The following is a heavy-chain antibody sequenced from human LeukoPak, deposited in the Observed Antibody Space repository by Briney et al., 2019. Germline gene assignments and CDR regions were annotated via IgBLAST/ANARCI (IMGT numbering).Heavy chain of an antibody. CDR2: INPSGGST. CDR1: GYTFTSYY. Sequence: GASVKVSCKASGYTFTSYYMHWVRQAPGQGLEWMGIINPSGGSTSYAQKFQGRVTMTRDTSMSTVYMELSSLRSEDTAVYYCARDPMGYDILTGYCYWGQGTLVTVSS. V-gene: IGHV1-46*01. J-gene: IGHJ4*02. CDR3: ARDPMGYDILTGYCY. D-gene: IGHD3-9*01.